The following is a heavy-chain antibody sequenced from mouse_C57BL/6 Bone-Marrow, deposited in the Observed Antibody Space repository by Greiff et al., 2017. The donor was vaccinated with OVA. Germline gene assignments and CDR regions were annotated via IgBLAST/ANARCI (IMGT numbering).Heavy chain of an antibody. J-gene: IGHJ2*01. V-gene: IGHV5-4*01. D-gene: IGHD1-1*01. Sequence: EVKLVESGGGLVKPGGSLKLSCAASGFTFSSYAMSWVRQTPDKRLEWVATISDGGSYPYYPDNVKGRFTLSRDNAKNTLYLQMSHLKSEDTARDYCARDDYYCGSYDYWGQGTTVTVAA. CDR2: ISDGGSYP. CDR1: GFTFSSYA. CDR3: ARDDYYCGSYDY.